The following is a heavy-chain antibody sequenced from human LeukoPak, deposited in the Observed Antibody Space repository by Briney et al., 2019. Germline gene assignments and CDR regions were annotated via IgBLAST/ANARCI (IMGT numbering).Heavy chain of an antibody. D-gene: IGHD3-22*01. J-gene: IGHJ4*02. Sequence: PGGSLRLSCASSGFTFSSYSMNWVRQAPVKGLESCSSISSSSSYIYYADSVKGRFTISRDNAKNSLYLQMPSLRAADTAVYYCASSGYYEAKEIYWGQGTLVTVSS. CDR3: ASSGYYEAKEIY. V-gene: IGHV3-21*01. CDR1: GFTFSSYS. CDR2: ISSSSSYI.